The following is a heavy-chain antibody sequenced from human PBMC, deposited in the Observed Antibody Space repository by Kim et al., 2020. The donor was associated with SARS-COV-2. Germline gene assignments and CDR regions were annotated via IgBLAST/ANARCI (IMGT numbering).Heavy chain of an antibody. CDR1: GFTFDAYS. CDR3: ANDKGGSGGFFHLTYTFDP. Sequence: GGSLCLSCAASGFTFDAYSMNWVRQAPGKGLEWVSGINWNSGSIGYADSVKGRFTISRDNAKNSLYLQMNSLRAEDTAVYYCANDKGGSGGFFHLTYTFDPWGQGTLVTVSS. J-gene: IGHJ5*02. CDR2: INWNSGSI. D-gene: IGHD2-15*01. V-gene: IGHV3-9*01.